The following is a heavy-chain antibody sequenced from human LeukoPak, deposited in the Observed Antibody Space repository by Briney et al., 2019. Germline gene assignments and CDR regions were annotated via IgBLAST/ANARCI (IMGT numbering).Heavy chain of an antibody. CDR1: GFTFDDYA. CDR3: AKDKYGSGSYSGWFDL. D-gene: IGHD3-10*01. Sequence: GGSLRLSCAASGFTFDDYAMHWVRQAPGKGLEWVSGISWNSGSIGYADSVKGRFTISRDNAKNSLYLQMNSLRAEDTALYYCAKDKYGSGSYSGWFDLWGQGTLVTVSS. J-gene: IGHJ5*02. CDR2: ISWNSGSI. V-gene: IGHV3-9*01.